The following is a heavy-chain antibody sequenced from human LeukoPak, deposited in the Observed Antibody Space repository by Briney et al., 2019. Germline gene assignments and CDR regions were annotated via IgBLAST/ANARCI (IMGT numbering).Heavy chain of an antibody. V-gene: IGHV3-33*06. CDR1: GFTFSSYG. J-gene: IGHJ4*02. D-gene: IGHD4-17*01. CDR3: AKDPADGERGNYFDY. Sequence: GGSLRLSCAASGFTFSSYGMHWVRQAPGKGLEWVAVIWYDGTNKYYADSVKGRFTISRDNSKNTLYLQMNSLRAEDTAVYYCAKDPADGERGNYFDYWGQGTLVTVSS. CDR2: IWYDGTNK.